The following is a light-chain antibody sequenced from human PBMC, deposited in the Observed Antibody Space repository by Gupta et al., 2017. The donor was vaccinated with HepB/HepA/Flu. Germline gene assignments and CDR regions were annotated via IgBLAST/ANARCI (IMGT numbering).Light chain of an antibody. Sequence: DAVLTQSPLSLPVTLGQSASISCRSSQNLLFSDGNTFLHWYQQRPGQSPRRLIYRVSNRDSGVPDRFSGSGSGTDFTLKISRVEAEDIGVYDCVQGTHWRLSFGGGTKVEIK. CDR3: VQGTHWRLS. CDR2: RVS. CDR1: QNLLFSDGNTF. J-gene: IGKJ4*01. V-gene: IGKV2-30*01.